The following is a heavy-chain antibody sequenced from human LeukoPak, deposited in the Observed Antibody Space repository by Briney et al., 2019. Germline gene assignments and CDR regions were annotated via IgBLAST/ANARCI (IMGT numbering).Heavy chain of an antibody. CDR1: GGSISSSSYY. CDR3: ARAGVGATPTTDAFDI. D-gene: IGHD1-26*01. J-gene: IGHJ3*02. CDR2: IYYSGST. V-gene: IGHV4-39*01. Sequence: SETLSLTCTVSGGSISSSSYYWGWIRQPPGKGLEWIGSIYYSGSTYYNPSLKSRVTISVDTSKNQFSLKLSSVTAADTAVYYCARAGVGATPTTDAFDIWGQGTMVTVSS.